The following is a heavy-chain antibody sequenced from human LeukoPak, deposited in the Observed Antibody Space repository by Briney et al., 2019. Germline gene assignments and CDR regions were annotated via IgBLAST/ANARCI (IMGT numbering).Heavy chain of an antibody. Sequence: ASVRVSCKASGYTFTGYYMHWVRQAPGQGLEWMGWINPNSGGTNYAQKFQGRVTMTRDTSISTAYMELSRLRSDDTAVYYCAALRGYSGYDFDYWGQGTLVTVSS. CDR2: INPNSGGT. CDR1: GYTFTGYY. J-gene: IGHJ4*02. CDR3: AALRGYSGYDFDY. D-gene: IGHD5-12*01. V-gene: IGHV1-2*02.